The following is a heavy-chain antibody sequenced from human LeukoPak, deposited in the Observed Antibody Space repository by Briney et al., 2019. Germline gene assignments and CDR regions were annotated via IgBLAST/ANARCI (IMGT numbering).Heavy chain of an antibody. Sequence: GGSLRLSCAASGFTFSSYGMHWVRQAPGKGLEWVAFIRYDGSNKYYADSVKGRFTISRDNSKNTLYLQMNSPRAEDTAVYYCAKDGTWIQLWPDRGGFDYWGQGTLVTVSS. CDR2: IRYDGSNK. J-gene: IGHJ4*02. D-gene: IGHD5-18*01. CDR1: GFTFSSYG. CDR3: AKDGTWIQLWPDRGGFDY. V-gene: IGHV3-30*02.